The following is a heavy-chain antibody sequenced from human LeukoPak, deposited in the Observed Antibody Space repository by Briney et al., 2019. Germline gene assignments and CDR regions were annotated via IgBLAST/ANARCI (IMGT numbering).Heavy chain of an antibody. J-gene: IGHJ6*02. CDR2: IYYSGST. V-gene: IGHV4-39*01. CDR1: GGSISSSSYY. D-gene: IGHD3-10*01. CDR3: ARHLQYYGSGSFYPYYYYGMDV. Sequence: PSETLSLTCTVSGGSISSSSYYWGWIRQPPGKGLEWIGSIYYSGSTYYNPSLKSRVTISVDTSKNQFSLKLSSVTAADTAVYYCARHLQYYGSGSFYPYYYYGMDVWGQGTTVTVSS.